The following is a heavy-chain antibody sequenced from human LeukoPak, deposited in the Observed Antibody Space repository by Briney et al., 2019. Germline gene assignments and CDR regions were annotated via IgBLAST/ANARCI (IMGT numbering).Heavy chain of an antibody. Sequence: SETLSLTCTVPGGSISSSSYYWGWIRQPPGKGLEWIGSIYYSGSTYYNPSLKSRVTISVDTSKNQFSLKLSSVTAVDTAVYYCARDSITMVRGVIQDAFDIWGQGTMVTVSS. CDR3: ARDSITMVRGVIQDAFDI. CDR1: GGSISSSSYY. CDR2: IYYSGST. V-gene: IGHV4-39*07. J-gene: IGHJ3*02. D-gene: IGHD3-10*01.